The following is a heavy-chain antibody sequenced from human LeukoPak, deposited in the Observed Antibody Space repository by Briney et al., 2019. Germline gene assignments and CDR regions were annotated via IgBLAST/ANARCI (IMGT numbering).Heavy chain of an antibody. Sequence: RASVKVSCKASGYTFTIYAMNWVRQAPGQGLEWMGWINTNTGNPTYAQGFTGRFVFSLDTSVSTAYLQISSLKAEDTAVYYCATARGTAMVSGYYYYYMDVWGKGTTVTVSS. V-gene: IGHV7-4-1*02. J-gene: IGHJ6*03. D-gene: IGHD5-18*01. CDR3: ATARGTAMVSGYYYYYMDV. CDR1: GYTFTIYA. CDR2: INTNTGNP.